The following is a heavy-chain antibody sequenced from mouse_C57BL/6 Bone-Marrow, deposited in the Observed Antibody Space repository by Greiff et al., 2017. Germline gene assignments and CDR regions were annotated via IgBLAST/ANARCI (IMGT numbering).Heavy chain of an antibody. J-gene: IGHJ3*01. V-gene: IGHV1-81*01. Sequence: QVQLKQSGAELARPGASVKLSCKASGYTFTSYGISWVKQRPGQGLEWIGEIYPRSGNTYYNEKFKGKATLTADKSSSTAYMELRSLTSEDSAVYFCARRGGSSLFAYWGQGTLVTVSA. CDR1: GYTFTSYG. D-gene: IGHD1-1*01. CDR3: ARRGGSSLFAY. CDR2: IYPRSGNT.